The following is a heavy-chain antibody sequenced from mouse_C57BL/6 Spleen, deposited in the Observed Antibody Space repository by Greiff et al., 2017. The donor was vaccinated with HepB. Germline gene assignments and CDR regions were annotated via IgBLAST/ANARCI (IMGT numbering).Heavy chain of an antibody. D-gene: IGHD2-3*01. Sequence: VQLKESGGGLVKPGGSLKLSCAASGFTFSDYGMHWVRQAPEKGLEWVAYISSGSSTIYYADTVKGRFTISRDNAKSTLFLQMTSLGSEDTAMYYCARHDGYYPRFAYWGQGTLVTVSA. CDR1: GFTFSDYG. V-gene: IGHV5-17*01. CDR2: ISSGSSTI. J-gene: IGHJ3*01. CDR3: ARHDGYYPRFAY.